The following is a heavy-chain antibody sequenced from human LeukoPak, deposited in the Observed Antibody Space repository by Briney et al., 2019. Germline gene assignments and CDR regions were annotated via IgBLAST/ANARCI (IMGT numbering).Heavy chain of an antibody. CDR2: MSGDGGST. CDR3: AVHPYYDFWSGYCNYFDY. J-gene: IGHJ4*02. CDR1: GFIFTDYG. Sequence: GGSLRLSCAASGFIFTDYGMHWVRQAPGKGLEWVSLMSGDGGSTYYADSVKGRFTIYRDNSNNSLYLQMNSLRTEDTALYYCAVHPYYDFWSGYCNYFDYWGQGTLVTVSS. V-gene: IGHV3-43*02. D-gene: IGHD3-3*01.